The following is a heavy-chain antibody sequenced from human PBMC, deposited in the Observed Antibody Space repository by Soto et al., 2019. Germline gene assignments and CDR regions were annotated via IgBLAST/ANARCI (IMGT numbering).Heavy chain of an antibody. Sequence: GGSLRLSCAASGFTSSSYGMHWVRQAPGRGLEWVAVISYDGSNKYYADSVKGRFTISRDNSKNTLYMQMTMLRAEEAAVYYGAKYRVKYDFSSGDYTRHVWGQGTTVTVSS. D-gene: IGHD3-3*01. V-gene: IGHV3-30*18. J-gene: IGHJ6*02. CDR1: GFTSSSYG. CDR3: AKYRVKYDFSSGDYTRHV. CDR2: ISYDGSNK.